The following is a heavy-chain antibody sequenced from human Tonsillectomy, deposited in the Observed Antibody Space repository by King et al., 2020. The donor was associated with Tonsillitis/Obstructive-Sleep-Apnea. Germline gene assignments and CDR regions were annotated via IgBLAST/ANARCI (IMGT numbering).Heavy chain of an antibody. Sequence: QLVQSGGGLVQPGGSLRLSCAASGFTFSSYDMNWGRQTPGKGLEWISYIGIRSSTIYSADSVKGRFTISRDNAKNSLYLQMNSLRDEDTAVYYCARGTTIFDYWGQGTLVTVSS. V-gene: IGHV3-48*02. CDR1: GFTFSSYD. CDR2: IGIRSSTI. D-gene: IGHD4-11*01. J-gene: IGHJ4*02. CDR3: ARGTTIFDY.